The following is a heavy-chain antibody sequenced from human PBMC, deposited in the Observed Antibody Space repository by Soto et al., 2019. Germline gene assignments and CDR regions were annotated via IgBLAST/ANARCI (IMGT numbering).Heavy chain of an antibody. CDR2: IIPILGIA. J-gene: IGHJ6*02. Sequence: QVQLVQSGAEVKKPGSSVKVSCKASGGTFSSYTISWVRQAPGQGLEWMGRIIPILGIANYAQKFQGRVTIAADKSTSTAYMELSSLRSEDTGVYYCARDEDIVVVPAATHYGMDVWGQGTTVTVSS. D-gene: IGHD2-2*01. V-gene: IGHV1-69*08. CDR3: ARDEDIVVVPAATHYGMDV. CDR1: GGTFSSYT.